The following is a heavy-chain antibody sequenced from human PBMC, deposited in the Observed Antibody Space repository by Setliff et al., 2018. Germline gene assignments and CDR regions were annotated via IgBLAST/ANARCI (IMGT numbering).Heavy chain of an antibody. D-gene: IGHD6-13*01. Sequence: ASVKVSCKVSGGAFTSHGVSWVRQAPGQGLEWMGLINPGGENTVYAEKFQGRVSMTRDTSTSTVYMELESLKSGDTAIFYCARGLIAYASWSPNKHAYYYYMDVWGTGTTVTVSS. V-gene: IGHV1-46*01. J-gene: IGHJ6*03. CDR3: ARGLIAYASWSPNKHAYYYYMDV. CDR2: INPGGENT. CDR1: GGAFTSHG.